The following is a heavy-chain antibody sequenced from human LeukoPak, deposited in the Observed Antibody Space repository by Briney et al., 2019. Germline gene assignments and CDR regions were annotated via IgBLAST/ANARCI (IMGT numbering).Heavy chain of an antibody. J-gene: IGHJ4*02. D-gene: IGHD3-3*01. Sequence: PGGSLRLSCAASGFTFSSYAMSWVRQAPGKGLEWVSAISGSGGSTYYADSVKGRFTFSRDNSKNTLYLQMNSLRAEDTAVYYCAKGTYYDFWSGYYEWGQGTLVTVSS. V-gene: IGHV3-23*01. CDR2: ISGSGGST. CDR3: AKGTYYDFWSGYYE. CDR1: GFTFSSYA.